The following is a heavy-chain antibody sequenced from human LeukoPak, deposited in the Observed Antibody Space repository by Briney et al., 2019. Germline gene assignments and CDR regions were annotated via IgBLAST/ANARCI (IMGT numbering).Heavy chain of an antibody. CDR3: ARGGGAFDV. V-gene: IGHV6-1*01. CDR2: TYYRSKWHN. CDR1: GDSVSSNNAA. D-gene: IGHD1-26*01. Sequence: SQSLSLTCDISGDSVSSNNAAWNWIRQSPSRVLEWLGRTYYRSKWHNYYAVSVRNRVVINPDTSKNQFSLQLTSLTPVDTAVYYCARGGGAFDVWGQGTMVTVSS. J-gene: IGHJ3*01.